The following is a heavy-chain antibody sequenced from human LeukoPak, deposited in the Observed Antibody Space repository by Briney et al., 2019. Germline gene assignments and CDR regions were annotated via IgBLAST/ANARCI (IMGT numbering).Heavy chain of an antibody. J-gene: IGHJ4*02. CDR1: GYTLIELS. V-gene: IGHV1-24*01. D-gene: IGHD1-1*01. Sequence: ASVKVSCKVSGYTLIELSMHWVRQAPGKGLEWMGGFDPEDGETIYAQKFQGRVTMTEDTSTDTAYMELSSLRSEDTAVYYCATDREGCWTLNYWGQGTLVTVSS. CDR2: FDPEDGET. CDR3: ATDREGCWTLNY.